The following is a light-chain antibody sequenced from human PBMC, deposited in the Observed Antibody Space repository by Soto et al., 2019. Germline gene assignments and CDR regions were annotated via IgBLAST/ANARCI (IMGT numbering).Light chain of an antibody. CDR1: QSLRSS. Sequence: VMTQSPATLSVSPGERATLSCRASQSLRSSLAWYQQKPGQPPRLLTYGASSRATGVPDRFSGSGSGTDFTLTIRRLEPEEFAMYYCQHYGASRWTVGQGTKVDI. J-gene: IGKJ1*01. CDR3: QHYGASRWT. CDR2: GAS. V-gene: IGKV3-20*01.